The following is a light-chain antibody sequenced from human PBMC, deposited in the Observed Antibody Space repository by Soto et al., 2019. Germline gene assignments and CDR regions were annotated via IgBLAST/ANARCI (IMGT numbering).Light chain of an antibody. CDR2: DVT. V-gene: IGLV2-14*03. CDR1: STDVGDFNY. CDR3: SSYSSSTTHVV. Sequence: QSALTQPASVSGSPGRSVTISCTGTSTDVGDFNYLSWYQHLPGRAPKLIIYDVTNRPSGISYRFSASKSGRTASLTISGLQAEDEGDYYCSSYSSSTTHVVFGGGTKVTVL. J-gene: IGLJ2*01.